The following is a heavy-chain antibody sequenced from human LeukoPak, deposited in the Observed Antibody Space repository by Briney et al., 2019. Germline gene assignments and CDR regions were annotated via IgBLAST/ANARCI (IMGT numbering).Heavy chain of an antibody. D-gene: IGHD2-21*02. V-gene: IGHV4-39*01. Sequence: SETLSLTCTVSGGSISSSSYYWGWIRQPPGKGLEWIGSIYYSGSTYYNPSLKSRVTISVDTSKNQFSLKLSSVTAADTAVYYCAGERAYCGGDCHPDYWGQGTLVTVSS. CDR1: GGSISSSSYY. CDR3: AGERAYCGGDCHPDY. J-gene: IGHJ4*02. CDR2: IYYSGST.